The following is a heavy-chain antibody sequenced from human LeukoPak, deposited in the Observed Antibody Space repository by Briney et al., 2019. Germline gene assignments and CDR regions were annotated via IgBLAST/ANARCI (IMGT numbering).Heavy chain of an antibody. Sequence: WASVNVSCKASGGTFSSYAISWVRQAPGQGLEWMGGIIPIFGTANYAQKFQGRVTITADESTSTAYMELSSLRSEDTAVYYCARAGIAAGTFDYWGQGTLVTVSS. CDR3: ARAGIAAGTFDY. J-gene: IGHJ4*02. CDR2: IIPIFGTA. D-gene: IGHD6-13*01. V-gene: IGHV1-69*13. CDR1: GGTFSSYA.